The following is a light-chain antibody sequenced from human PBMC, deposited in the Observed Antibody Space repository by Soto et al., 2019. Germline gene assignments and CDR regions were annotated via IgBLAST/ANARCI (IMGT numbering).Light chain of an antibody. J-gene: IGKJ1*01. V-gene: IGKV1-5*03. CDR1: QSISRW. CDR2: KAS. Sequence: DIQMTQSHSTLSASVGDRVAMTWRASQSISRWLAWYQQKPGKAPNLLIYKASSLESGVPSRFSGSGSGTEFTLTISSLQSEDFAVYYCQQYNNRPPRTFGQGTKVDI. CDR3: QQYNNRPPRT.